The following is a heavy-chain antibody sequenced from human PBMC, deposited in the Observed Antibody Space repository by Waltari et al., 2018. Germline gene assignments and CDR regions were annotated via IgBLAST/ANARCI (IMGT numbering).Heavy chain of an antibody. CDR1: GGSFSGYY. CDR2: INHSGST. Sequence: QVQLQQWGAGLLKPSETLSLTCAVYGGSFSGYYWSWIRQPPGKGLEWIGEINHSGSTNYNPPLKSRVTISVDTSKTQFSLKLSSVTAADTAVYYCARGSDHWRYFDWPYFDYWGQGTLVTVSS. J-gene: IGHJ4*02. CDR3: ARGSDHWRYFDWPYFDY. D-gene: IGHD3-9*01. V-gene: IGHV4-34*01.